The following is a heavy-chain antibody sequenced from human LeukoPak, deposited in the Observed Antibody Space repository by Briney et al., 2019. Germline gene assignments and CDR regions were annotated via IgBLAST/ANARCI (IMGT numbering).Heavy chain of an antibody. V-gene: IGHV4-39*07. CDR1: NGSIDSSTDY. J-gene: IGHJ4*02. CDR2: IYYSGST. CDR3: ARDPSPLLGYFDY. Sequence: PSETLSLTCSVSNGSIDSSTDYWAWIRQPPGKGLKWIASIYYSGSTYYSPSLKSRAIISVDPSKNLFSLRLSSVTAADTAVYYCARDPSPLLGYFDYWGQGTLVTVSS. D-gene: IGHD3-16*01.